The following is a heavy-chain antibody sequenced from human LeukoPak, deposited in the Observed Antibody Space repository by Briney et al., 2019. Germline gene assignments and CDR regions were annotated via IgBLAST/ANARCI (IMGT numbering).Heavy chain of an antibody. CDR2: ISSSGSTI. CDR3: ASLDRIYDTKLDGAFDI. D-gene: IGHD3-22*01. CDR1: GFTFSDYY. V-gene: IGHV3-11*01. Sequence: PGGSLRLSCAASGFTFSDYYMSWIRQAPGKGLEWVSYISSSGSTIYYADSVKGRFTISRDNAKNSLYLQMNSLRAEDTAVYYCASLDRIYDTKLDGAFDIWGQGTMVTVSS. J-gene: IGHJ3*02.